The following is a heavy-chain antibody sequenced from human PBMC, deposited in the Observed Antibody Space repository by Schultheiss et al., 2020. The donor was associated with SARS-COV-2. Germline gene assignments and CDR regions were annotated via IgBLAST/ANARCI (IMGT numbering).Heavy chain of an antibody. Sequence: GGSLRLSCAASGFTFSSYGMHWVRQAPGKGLEWVAVISYDGSNKYYADSVKGRFTISRDNSKNTLYLQMNSMRAEDTAVYFCALRTSGYEILDYYYMDVWGKGTTVTVSS. CDR3: ALRTSGYEILDYYYMDV. CDR2: ISYDGSNK. D-gene: IGHD5-12*01. J-gene: IGHJ6*03. V-gene: IGHV3-30*03. CDR1: GFTFSSYG.